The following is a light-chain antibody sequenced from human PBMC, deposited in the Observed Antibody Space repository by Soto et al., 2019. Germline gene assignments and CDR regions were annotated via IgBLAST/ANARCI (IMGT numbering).Light chain of an antibody. Sequence: EIVMTQSPATLSASPGERATLSCRASQSVRSNLAWYQQKPGQAPRLLIYGASTRATGIPARFSGSGSGTEFTLTISSLQSEDLAVYYCQQYKNWLTWTFGQGTKVDIK. CDR3: QQYKNWLTWT. CDR2: GAS. CDR1: QSVRSN. J-gene: IGKJ1*01. V-gene: IGKV3-15*01.